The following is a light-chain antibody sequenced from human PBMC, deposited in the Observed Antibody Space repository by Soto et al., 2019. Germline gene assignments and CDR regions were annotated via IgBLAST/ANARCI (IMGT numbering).Light chain of an antibody. CDR2: GAS. CDR3: QQYNNWPRGT. V-gene: IGKV3-15*01. J-gene: IGKJ1*01. CDR1: QSVSSK. Sequence: EILMTQSPATLSVSPGERATLSCRASQSVSSKLAWYQQKPGQAPRLLIYGASTRATGIPASFSGSGSGTEFILTISSLQSDDFAVHYCQQYNNWPRGTFGQGTKVDIK.